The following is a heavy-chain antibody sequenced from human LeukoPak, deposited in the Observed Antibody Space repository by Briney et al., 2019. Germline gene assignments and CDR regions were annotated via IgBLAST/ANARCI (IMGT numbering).Heavy chain of an antibody. CDR3: ARLVGATGIVDY. D-gene: IGHD1-26*01. CDR1: GFTFSSYS. V-gene: IGHV3-21*01. CDR2: ISSSSSYI. Sequence: GGSLRLSCAASGFTFSSYSMNWARQAPGKGREWVSSISSSSSYIYYADSVKGRFTISRDNAKNSLYLQMNSLRAEDTAVYYCARLVGATGIVDYWGQGTLVTVSS. J-gene: IGHJ4*02.